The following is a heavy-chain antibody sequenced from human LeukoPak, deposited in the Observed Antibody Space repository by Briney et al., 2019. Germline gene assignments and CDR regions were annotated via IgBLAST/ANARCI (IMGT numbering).Heavy chain of an antibody. D-gene: IGHD1-26*01. Sequence: GGSLRLSCAASGFTFSSHDMHWVRQATGKGLEWVSAIDTAGNTYYLGSVEGRFTISRDDAKNPLYLQMNSLRDGDTAVYYCIRIRTREHQYGMDVWGQGTTVTVSS. CDR1: GFTFSSHD. J-gene: IGHJ6*02. V-gene: IGHV3-13*01. CDR2: IDTAGNT. CDR3: IRIRTREHQYGMDV.